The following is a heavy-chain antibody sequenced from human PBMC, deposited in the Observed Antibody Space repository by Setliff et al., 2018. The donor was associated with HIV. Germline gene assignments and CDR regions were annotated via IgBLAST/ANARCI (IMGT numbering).Heavy chain of an antibody. CDR1: GGTFKNFA. CDR2: IIPIFGTA. CDR3: ARREGNDHYYYGMDV. J-gene: IGHJ6*02. D-gene: IGHD5-12*01. V-gene: IGHV1-69*13. Sequence: GASVKVSCKASGGTFKNFAINWVRQAPGQGLEWMGGIIPIFGTANYAQKFQGRVTITADESTSTAYMELSSLRSEDTAVYYCARREGNDHYYYGMDVWGQGTTVTVSS.